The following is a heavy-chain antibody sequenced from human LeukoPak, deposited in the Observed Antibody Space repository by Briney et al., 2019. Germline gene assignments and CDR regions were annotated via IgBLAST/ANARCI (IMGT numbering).Heavy chain of an antibody. CDR3: ARRGPESSGYYFDY. V-gene: IGHV4-39*01. J-gene: IGHJ4*02. CDR2: ITYSGST. D-gene: IGHD3-22*01. CDR1: GGSISSSTYY. Sequence: SETLSLTCTVSGGSISSSTYYWAWIRQSPGKGLEWIGSITYSGSTYYNPSLESRVTISVDTSKSQFSLKLSSVTAADTAVYYCARRGPESSGYYFDYWGQGTLVTVSS.